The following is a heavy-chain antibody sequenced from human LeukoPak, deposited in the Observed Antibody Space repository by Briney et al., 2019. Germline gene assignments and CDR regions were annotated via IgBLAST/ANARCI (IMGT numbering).Heavy chain of an antibody. CDR3: ARYGVYAFDM. D-gene: IGHD3-10*01. V-gene: IGHV3-7*03. CDR2: IKEDGSEK. CDR1: TFTFGSYW. J-gene: IGHJ3*02. Sequence: GGSLRLSCAASTFTFGSYWMNWVRQAPGKGLEWVANIKEDGSEKYYVDSVKGRFTISRDNANNSLYLQMNSLRAEDTAVYCCARYGVYAFDMWGQGTMVTVSS.